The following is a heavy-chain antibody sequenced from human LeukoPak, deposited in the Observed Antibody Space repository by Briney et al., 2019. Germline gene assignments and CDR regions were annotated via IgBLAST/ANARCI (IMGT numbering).Heavy chain of an antibody. CDR1: GFTVSSNY. CDR2: IYSGGST. Sequence: GGSLRLSCAASGFTVSSNYMSWVRQAPGKGLEWVSVIYSGGSTYYADSVKGRFTISRDNSKNTLYLQMNSLRAEDTAVYYCARVLIDRSSWIFDYWGQGTLVTVSS. J-gene: IGHJ4*02. CDR3: ARVLIDRSSWIFDY. D-gene: IGHD6-13*01. V-gene: IGHV3-66*01.